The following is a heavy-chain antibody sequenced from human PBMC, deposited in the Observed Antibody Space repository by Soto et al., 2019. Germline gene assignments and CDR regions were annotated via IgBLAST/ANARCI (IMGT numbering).Heavy chain of an antibody. Sequence: EVQMVESGGGLIQPGGSLKLSCAVSGFGVTESETYVSWIRQAPGKGLEWVAAFYRGGRRNYAASVKGRFVISRDKSENSVFLQLNLVRVEDTAGYYCAREVVVGATAKFDRWGQGTMVIVSP. J-gene: IGHJ5*02. CDR3: AREVVVGATAKFDR. D-gene: IGHD2-21*01. CDR2: FYRGGRR. CDR1: GFGVTESETY. V-gene: IGHV3-53*03.